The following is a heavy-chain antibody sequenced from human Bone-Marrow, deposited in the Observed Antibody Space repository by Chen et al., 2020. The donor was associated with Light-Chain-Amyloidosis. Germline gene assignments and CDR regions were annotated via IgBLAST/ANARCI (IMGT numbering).Heavy chain of an antibody. CDR2: INTNTGRP. CDR1: GYRFPAYS. CDR3: ARDPWGAGSAFDV. D-gene: IGHD7-27*01. J-gene: IGHJ3*01. Sequence: QVQLVKSGSELRRPGPPVNISCKFSGYRFPAYSLNWVQQTPGHGLEFMGWINTNTGRPTYAQGFTGRFVFSVDTSVSTAYLHITDLKSEDTGTYYCARDPWGAGSAFDVWGRGTHVTVSA. V-gene: IGHV7-4-1*02.